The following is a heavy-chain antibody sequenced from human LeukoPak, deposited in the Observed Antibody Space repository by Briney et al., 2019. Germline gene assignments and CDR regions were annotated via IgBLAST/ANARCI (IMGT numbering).Heavy chain of an antibody. CDR3: ASSSGYPPRGGDY. V-gene: IGHV4-59*08. CDR1: GGSISSYY. CDR2: IYYSGST. J-gene: IGHJ4*02. Sequence: SETLFLTCTVSGGSISSYYWSWIRQPPGKGLEWIGYIYYSGSTNYNPSLKSRVTISVDTSKNQFSLKLSSVTAADTAVYYCASSSGYPPRGGDYWGQGTLVTVSS. D-gene: IGHD3-22*01.